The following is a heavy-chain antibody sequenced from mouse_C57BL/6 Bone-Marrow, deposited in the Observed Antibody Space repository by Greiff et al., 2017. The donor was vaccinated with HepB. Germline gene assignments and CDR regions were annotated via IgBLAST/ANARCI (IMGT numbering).Heavy chain of an antibody. V-gene: IGHV8-8*01. Sequence: QVTLKESGPGILQPSQTLSLTCSFSGFSLSTFGMGVGWIRQPSGKGLEWLAHIWWDDDKSYNPALKSRLTISKDTSTNQVFLKSANVETADTATYYCARRWGSTMIEYFDVWGTGTTVTVSS. D-gene: IGHD2-4*01. J-gene: IGHJ1*03. CDR1: GFSLSTFGMG. CDR3: ARRWGSTMIEYFDV. CDR2: IWWDDDK.